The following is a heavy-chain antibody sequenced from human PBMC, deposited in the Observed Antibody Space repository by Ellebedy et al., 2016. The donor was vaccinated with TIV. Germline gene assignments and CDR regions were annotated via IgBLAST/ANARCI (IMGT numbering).Heavy chain of an antibody. CDR3: ARCVDDSSGYSPFDY. D-gene: IGHD3-22*01. J-gene: IGHJ4*02. Sequence: ASVKVSCKASGYTFINYAIHWVRQAPGQRLEWMGWVHAGIGNTKFSQRFQGRVTLTRDTSASTAYMELSSLRSEATAVYYCARCVDDSSGYSPFDYWGQGTLVTVSS. CDR2: VHAGIGNT. CDR1: GYTFINYA. V-gene: IGHV1-3*01.